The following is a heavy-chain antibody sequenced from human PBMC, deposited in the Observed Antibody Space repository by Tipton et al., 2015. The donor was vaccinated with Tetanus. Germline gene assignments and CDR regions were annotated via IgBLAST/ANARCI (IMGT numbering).Heavy chain of an antibody. Sequence: QLVQSGAEMKKPGASAKVSCTASGYTFTNYYIYWVRQAPGQGLEWMGWIDPNSGGTVYAQKFQGRVTMTRDTSISTAYMELRSLRSYDTAVYYCARDRGDYIYYGMDIWGPGTTVTVS. V-gene: IGHV1-2*02. CDR2: IDPNSGGT. D-gene: IGHD3-22*01. J-gene: IGHJ6*02. CDR3: ARDRGDYIYYGMDI. CDR1: GYTFTNYY.